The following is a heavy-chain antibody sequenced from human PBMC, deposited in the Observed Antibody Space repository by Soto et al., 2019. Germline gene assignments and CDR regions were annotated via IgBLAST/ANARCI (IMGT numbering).Heavy chain of an antibody. Sequence: PGGSLRLSCAASGFTFSSYAMSWVRQAPGKGLEWVSAISGSGGSTYYADSVKGRFTISRDNSKNTLYLQMNSLRAEDTAVYYCAGGVGSSSPNYYYYGMDVWGQGTTVTVSS. CDR1: GFTFSSYA. CDR2: ISGSGGST. V-gene: IGHV3-23*01. J-gene: IGHJ6*02. D-gene: IGHD6-6*01. CDR3: AGGVGSSSPNYYYYGMDV.